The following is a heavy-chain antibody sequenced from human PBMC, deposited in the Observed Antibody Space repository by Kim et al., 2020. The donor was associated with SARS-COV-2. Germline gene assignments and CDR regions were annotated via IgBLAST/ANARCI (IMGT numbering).Heavy chain of an antibody. Sequence: GGSLRLSCAASGFTFSSYAMHWVRQAPGKGLEYVSAISSNGGSTYYADSVKGRFTISRDNSKNTLYLQMGSLRAEDMAVYYCARGGPRWLFDYWGQGTLVTVSS. D-gene: IGHD5-12*01. CDR3: ARGGPRWLFDY. V-gene: IGHV3-64*02. CDR2: ISSNGGST. CDR1: GFTFSSYA. J-gene: IGHJ4*02.